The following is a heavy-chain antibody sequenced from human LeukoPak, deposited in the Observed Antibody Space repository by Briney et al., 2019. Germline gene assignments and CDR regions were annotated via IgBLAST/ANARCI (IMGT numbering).Heavy chain of an antibody. D-gene: IGHD1-14*01. J-gene: IGHJ4*02. CDR2: ISGTGSST. CDR1: GFTFSSYA. V-gene: IGHV3-23*01. CDR3: AKNRGPSPY. Sequence: GGSLRISCAASGFTFSSYALYWVRQAPGKGLEWVSGISGTGSSTYYADSVKGRFTISRDSSKNTLYLQMNSLRAEDTAVYYCAKNRGPSPYWGQGTLVTVSS.